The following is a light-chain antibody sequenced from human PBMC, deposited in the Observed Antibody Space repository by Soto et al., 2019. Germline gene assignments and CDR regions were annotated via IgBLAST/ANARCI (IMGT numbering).Light chain of an antibody. CDR2: DAS. CDR3: QQYGSSGT. Sequence: DIVMTQSPDSLAVSLGERATINCKSSQSVLYSSNNKNYLARYQQKPGQAPRLLISDASNRATGIPARFSGSGSGTDFTLTISRLEPEDFAVYYCQQYGSSGTFGQGTKVDIK. V-gene: IGKV4-1*01. J-gene: IGKJ1*01. CDR1: QSVLYSSNNKNY.